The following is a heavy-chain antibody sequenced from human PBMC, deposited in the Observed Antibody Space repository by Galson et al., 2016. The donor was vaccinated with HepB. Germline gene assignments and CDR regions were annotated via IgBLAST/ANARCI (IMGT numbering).Heavy chain of an antibody. CDR2: INHSGST. D-gene: IGHD3-10*01. V-gene: IGHV4-39*07. Sequence: SESLSLTCTVSRGSISSNTYYWTWIRQSRGKGLEWIGEINHSGSTTYNPSLKSRVTMSVDTSKNQFSLKLNSVTAADTAVYYCARGSSLWFGEHRPGGNLDVWGQGTTVTVSS. CDR1: RGSISSNTYY. CDR3: ARGSSLWFGEHRPGGNLDV. J-gene: IGHJ6*02.